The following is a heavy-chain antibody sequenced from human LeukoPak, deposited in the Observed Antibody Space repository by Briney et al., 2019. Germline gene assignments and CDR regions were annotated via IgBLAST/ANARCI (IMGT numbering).Heavy chain of an antibody. CDR3: VREDTPTTANY. J-gene: IGHJ4*02. D-gene: IGHD2-21*02. CDR1: GFNFANHA. V-gene: IGHV3-23*01. CDR2: ISGGGDIT. Sequence: GGSLRLSCAASGFNFANHAMSWVRQTPGKGLEWVSAISGGGDITYYADSVTGRFTISRDNSKDTLFLQMHSLRPGDTAVYYCVREDTPTTANYWGQGTLVTISS.